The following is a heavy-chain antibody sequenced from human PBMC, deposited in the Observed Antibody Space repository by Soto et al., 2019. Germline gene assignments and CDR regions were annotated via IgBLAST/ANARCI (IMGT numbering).Heavy chain of an antibody. D-gene: IGHD6-25*01. V-gene: IGHV1-8*01. J-gene: IGHJ4*02. CDR1: GYTFISFD. CDR3: ARRKERSGPYYLDS. CDR2: MIPNTGNT. Sequence: QVQLVQSGAEVKKPGASVRVSCQASGYTFISFDINWVRQATGQGLEWMGWMIPNTGNTGYEQKFQGRVTMTRNTSIGTAFMELSSLTSEDTSVYYCARRKERSGPYYLDSWGQGTLVTVSS.